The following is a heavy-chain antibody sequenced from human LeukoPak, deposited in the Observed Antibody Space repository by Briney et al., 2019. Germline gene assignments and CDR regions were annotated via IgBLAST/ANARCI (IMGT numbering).Heavy chain of an antibody. J-gene: IGHJ6*02. CDR1: DFTFSGYW. CDR2: IKPDGSGT. V-gene: IGHV3-7*01. D-gene: IGHD1-26*01. CDR3: ARFGFSGTMDV. Sequence: GGSLRLSCTASDFTFSGYWMTWVRQAPGKGLEWVADIKPDGSGTYYLDSVRGRFTISRDNAKNSLYLHINSLRAEDTAVFYCARFGFSGTMDVWGPGTTVTVS.